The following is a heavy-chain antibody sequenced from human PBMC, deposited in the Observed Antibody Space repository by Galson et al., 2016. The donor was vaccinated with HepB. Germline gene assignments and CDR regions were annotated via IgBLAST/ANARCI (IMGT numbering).Heavy chain of an antibody. D-gene: IGHD3-16*01. CDR3: ARESTGRGVDAFDI. Sequence: SLRLSCAASGFNFSRYDIHWVRQVTGTGRQGVSAIGGAGDTYYAGSVKGRFTISREHAKNSLYLQMNSLTAGDTVLYYCARESTGRGVDAFDIWGQVTMVIVSS. J-gene: IGHJ3*02. V-gene: IGHV3-13*04. CDR2: IGGAGDT. CDR1: GFNFSRYD.